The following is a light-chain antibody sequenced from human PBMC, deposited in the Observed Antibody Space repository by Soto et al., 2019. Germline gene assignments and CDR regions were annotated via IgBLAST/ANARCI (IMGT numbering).Light chain of an antibody. J-gene: IGKJ1*01. CDR3: QQYGSPWT. CDR1: QSVSSSY. Sequence: LLTQSPSTRAFCGLRRARRACMSSQSVSSSYLAWYQQKPGQAPRLLIYGASSRATGIPERFSGSGSGTDFTLTISRLETDDFAVYYCQQYGSPWTFGQGTKVDIK. V-gene: IGKV3-20*01. CDR2: GAS.